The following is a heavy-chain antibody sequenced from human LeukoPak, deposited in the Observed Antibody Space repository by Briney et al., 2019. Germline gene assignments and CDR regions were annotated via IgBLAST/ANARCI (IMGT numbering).Heavy chain of an antibody. J-gene: IGHJ4*02. Sequence: GESLKISCEGSGYSFTGYWIGWVRQMPGKGLEWMGIIYPGDSNVRYSPSFQGQVTISADRSISTAYLQWNSLKASDTAMYYCTRLGGNSLLTYYFDYWGQGTLVTVSS. D-gene: IGHD3-16*01. CDR3: TRLGGNSLLTYYFDY. CDR1: GYSFTGYW. CDR2: IYPGDSNV. V-gene: IGHV5-51*01.